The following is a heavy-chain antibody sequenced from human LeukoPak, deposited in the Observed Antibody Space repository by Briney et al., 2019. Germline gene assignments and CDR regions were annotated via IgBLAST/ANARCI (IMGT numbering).Heavy chain of an antibody. J-gene: IGHJ4*02. Sequence: PSQTLSLTCTVSGGSISSGSYYWSWIRQPAGKGLEWIGRIYTSGSTNYNPSLKSRVTISVDTSKNQFSLKLSSVTAADTAVYYCARDGSGYRGYGKGEYYFDYWGQGTLVTVSS. V-gene: IGHV4-61*02. D-gene: IGHD5-12*01. CDR2: IYTSGST. CDR3: ARDGSGYRGYGKGEYYFDY. CDR1: GGSISSGSYY.